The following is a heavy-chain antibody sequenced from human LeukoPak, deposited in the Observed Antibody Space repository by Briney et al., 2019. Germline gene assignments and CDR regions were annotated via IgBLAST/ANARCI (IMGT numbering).Heavy chain of an antibody. CDR2: INHSGGT. D-gene: IGHD6-19*01. CDR3: ARGRGGGSGWYYYYGMDV. V-gene: IGHV4-34*01. Sequence: SETLSLTCAVYGGSFSGYYWSWIRQPPGKGLEWIGEINHSGGTNYNPSLKSRVTISVDTSKNQFSLKLSSVTAADTAVYYCARGRGGGSGWYYYYGMDVWGKGTTVTVSS. J-gene: IGHJ6*04. CDR1: GGSFSGYY.